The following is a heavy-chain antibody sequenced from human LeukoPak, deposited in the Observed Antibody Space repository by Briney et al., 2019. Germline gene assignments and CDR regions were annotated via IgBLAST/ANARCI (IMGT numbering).Heavy chain of an antibody. CDR1: GGSISSYY. J-gene: IGHJ3*02. CDR2: IYYSGST. V-gene: IGHV4-59*01. D-gene: IGHD3-22*01. CDR3: ARMYYYDSSGYYYGVEAFDI. Sequence: PSETLSLTCTVSGGSISSYYWSWIRQPPGKGLEWIGYIYYSGSTNYNPSLKSRVTISVDTSKNQFSLKQSSVTAADTAVYYCARMYYYDSSGYYYGVEAFDIWGQGTMVTVSS.